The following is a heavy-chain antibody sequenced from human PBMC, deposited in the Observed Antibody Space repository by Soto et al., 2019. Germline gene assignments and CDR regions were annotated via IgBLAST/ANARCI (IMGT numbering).Heavy chain of an antibody. CDR2: ITPILGIP. CDR1: GVALSNHF. Sequence: QVQLVQSGAEVRKPGSSVKVSCTTSGVALSNHFISWVRLAPGQGLEWMGRITPILGIPNYSQNLQGRLTLTAYRSTKTVDMELISLSSDDSAVYSCARGGTVDYGYCNFWGQGTLVNVAS. D-gene: IGHD4-17*01. CDR3: ARGGTVDYGYCNF. J-gene: IGHJ4*02. V-gene: IGHV1-69*02.